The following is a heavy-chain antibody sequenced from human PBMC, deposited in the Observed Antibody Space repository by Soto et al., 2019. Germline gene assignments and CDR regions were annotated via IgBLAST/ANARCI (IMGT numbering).Heavy chain of an antibody. Sequence: QVQLQESGPGLVKPSQTLSLTCTVSGASMSSGDYYWTWIRQSPGKGLEWIGYIYDRVSTYYNPSLKRRVTRSDDTSKSQFSLRLSSVTAAVTAVYYSVSDGGLMRSSLGFYYDGMDVWGQGTTVTVSS. J-gene: IGHJ6*02. CDR2: IYDRVST. CDR1: GASMSSGDYY. V-gene: IGHV4-30-4*01. D-gene: IGHD3-16*01. CDR3: VSDGGLMRSSLGFYYDGMDV.